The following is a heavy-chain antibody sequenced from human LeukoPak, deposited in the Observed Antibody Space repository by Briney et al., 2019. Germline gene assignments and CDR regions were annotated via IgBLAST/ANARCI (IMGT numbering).Heavy chain of an antibody. J-gene: IGHJ3*02. CDR2: ISSSSSYI. CDR3: ARSVRRDGYNFWSNDAFDI. V-gene: IGHV3-21*01. CDR1: GFTFSSYS. D-gene: IGHD5-24*01. Sequence: GGSLRLSCAASGFTFSSYSMNWVRQAPGKGLEWVSSISSSSSYIYYADSVKGRFTISRDNAKNSLYLQMNSLRAEDTAVYYCARSVRRDGYNFWSNDAFDIWGQGTMVTVSS.